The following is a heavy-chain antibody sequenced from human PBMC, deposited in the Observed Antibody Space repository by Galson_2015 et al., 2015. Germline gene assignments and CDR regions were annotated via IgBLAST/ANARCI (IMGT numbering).Heavy chain of an antibody. CDR3: ARDPSPEVLRFLEWLPSLGMDV. Sequence: SLRLSCAASGFTFSSYGMHWVRQAPGKGLEWVAVIWYDGSNKYYADSVKGRFTISRDNSKNTLYLQMNSLRAEDTAVYYCARDPSPEVLRFLEWLPSLGMDVWGQGTTVTVSS. J-gene: IGHJ6*02. CDR2: IWYDGSNK. D-gene: IGHD3-3*01. V-gene: IGHV3-33*01. CDR1: GFTFSSYG.